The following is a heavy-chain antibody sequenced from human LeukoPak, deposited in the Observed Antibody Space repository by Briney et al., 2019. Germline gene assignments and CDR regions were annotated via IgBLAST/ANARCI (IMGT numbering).Heavy chain of an antibody. J-gene: IGHJ6*02. D-gene: IGHD6-13*01. Sequence: PSDTLSLTCTVSGDPIRRYHWSWIRQPPGKALEWLGYNYYSGSTNYHTSLKSRVTIAVVTAKNQISLKLSSETAADTAVYYCARLSIASDGGYYYGMEVWGQGTTVTVSS. V-gene: IGHV4-59*08. CDR1: GDPIRRYH. CDR2: NYYSGST. CDR3: ARLSIASDGGYYYGMEV.